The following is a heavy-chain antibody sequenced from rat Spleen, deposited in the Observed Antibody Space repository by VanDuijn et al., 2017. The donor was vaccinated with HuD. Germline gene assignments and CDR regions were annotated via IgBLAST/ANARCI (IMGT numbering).Heavy chain of an antibody. CDR1: GFSLRNYS. CDR3: ARAPGNGYVMDA. CDR2: MWRSGST. D-gene: IGHD5-1*01. Sequence: QVQLMESGPGLVQPSETLSLTCTVSGFSLRNYSVHWVRQPPGKGLERVGVMWRSGSTEYNSAIKSRLSISRDTSKNQIFLKMNSLQSEDTTTYYCARAPGNGYVMDAWGQGASVTVSS. V-gene: IGHV2-45*01. J-gene: IGHJ4*01.